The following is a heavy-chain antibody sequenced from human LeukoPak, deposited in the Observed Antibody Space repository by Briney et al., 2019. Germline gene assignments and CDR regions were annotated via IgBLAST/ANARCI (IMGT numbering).Heavy chain of an antibody. V-gene: IGHV3-21*01. Sequence: GGSLRLSCAASGFTFSSYSMNWVRQAPGKGLEWVSSISSSSNYIYYADSVKGRFTISRDNAKNSLYLQMNSLRAEDTAVYYCARDLARGILTFDYWGQGTLVTVSS. CDR3: ARDLARGILTFDY. CDR2: ISSSSNYI. J-gene: IGHJ4*02. CDR1: GFTFSSYS. D-gene: IGHD1-14*01.